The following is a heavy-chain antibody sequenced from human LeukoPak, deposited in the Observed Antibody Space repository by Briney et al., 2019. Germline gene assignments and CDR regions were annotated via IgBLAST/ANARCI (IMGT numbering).Heavy chain of an antibody. D-gene: IGHD1-26*01. Sequence: SETLSLTCTVPGGSIRGYHWSWIRQPPGKGLEWIGYMYYSGSTNYNPSLKSRVTISVDTSKNQFSLELSSVTASDTAVYYCARSVRGGSYFAFDIWGQGTMVTVSS. J-gene: IGHJ3*02. CDR1: GGSIRGYH. CDR2: MYYSGST. CDR3: ARSVRGGSYFAFDI. V-gene: IGHV4-59*08.